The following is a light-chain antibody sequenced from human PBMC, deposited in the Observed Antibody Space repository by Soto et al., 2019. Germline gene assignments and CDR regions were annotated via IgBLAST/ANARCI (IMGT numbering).Light chain of an antibody. J-gene: IGKJ5*01. V-gene: IGKV3D-11*01. CDR3: QQRANWQVA. CDR1: HDVNSY. Sequence: EIVLTQSPATLSLSPGERATLSSRASHDVNSYLAWYQQKPGQAPRLLIYDASNRATGIPARFSGSGPATDFTLTISSLEPEDFAVYYCQQRANWQVAFGQGTRLEIK. CDR2: DAS.